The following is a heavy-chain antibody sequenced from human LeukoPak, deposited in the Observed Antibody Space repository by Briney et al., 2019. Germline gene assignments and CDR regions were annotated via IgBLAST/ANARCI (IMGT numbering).Heavy chain of an antibody. J-gene: IGHJ6*04. Sequence: SGTLSLTCAVYGGSFSGYYWSWIRQPPGKGLEWIGEINHSGSTNYNPSLKSRVTISVDTSKNQFSLKLSSVTAADTAVYYCARGLFRSGSGNTSRGGSTARYYGMDVWGKGTTVTVSS. CDR1: GGSFSGYY. CDR3: ARGLFRSGSGNTSRGGSTARYYGMDV. V-gene: IGHV4-34*01. D-gene: IGHD3-3*01. CDR2: INHSGST.